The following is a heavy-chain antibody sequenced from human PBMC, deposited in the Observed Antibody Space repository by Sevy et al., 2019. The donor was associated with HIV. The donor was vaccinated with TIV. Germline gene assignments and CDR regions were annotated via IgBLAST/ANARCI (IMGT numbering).Heavy chain of an antibody. CDR1: GFTFSSYD. V-gene: IGHV3-23*01. J-gene: IGHJ3*02. CDR3: AKSMGGFDAFDI. CDR2: ISGSGVST. Sequence: GGSLRLSCAASGFTFSSYDMSWVRQAPGKRLEWVSVISGSGVSTYYADSVKGRFTISRDNSKNTLYLQLNSLRAEDTAVYYCAKSMGGFDAFDIWGQGTMVTVSS. D-gene: IGHD6-25*01.